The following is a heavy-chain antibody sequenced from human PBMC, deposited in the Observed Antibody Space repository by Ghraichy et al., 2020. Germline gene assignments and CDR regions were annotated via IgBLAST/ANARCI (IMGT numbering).Heavy chain of an antibody. V-gene: IGHV3-72*01. D-gene: IGHD3-22*01. CDR2: TRNKANSYTT. CDR1: GFSFSDYY. J-gene: IGHJ6*03. Sequence: GGSLRLSCAASGFSFSDYYIDWVRQAPGKGLEWVGRTRNKANSYTTEYAASVKGRFIISRDDSENSLYLQMNSLKTDDTAVYHCARAIVVARTYSYMDVWGKGTTVTVYS. CDR3: ARAIVVARTYSYMDV.